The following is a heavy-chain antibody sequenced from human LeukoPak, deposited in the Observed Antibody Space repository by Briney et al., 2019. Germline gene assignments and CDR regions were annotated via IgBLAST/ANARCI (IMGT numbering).Heavy chain of an antibody. V-gene: IGHV4-4*02. CDR3: ARAGYYGSGSYYPYWYFDL. CDR1: VGSISSSNW. D-gene: IGHD3-10*01. CDR2: IYQSGST. Sequence: TPSGPLSLTCAVSVGSISSSNWRSPVRHPPGTGLDWIGEIYQSGSTNYNPSLKSRVTISVDKSKNQFSLKLSSVTAADTAVYYCARAGYYGSGSYYPYWYFDLWGRGTLVTVSS. J-gene: IGHJ2*01.